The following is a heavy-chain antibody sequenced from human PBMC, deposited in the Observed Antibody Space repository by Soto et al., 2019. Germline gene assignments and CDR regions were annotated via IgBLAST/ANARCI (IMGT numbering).Heavy chain of an antibody. CDR1: GYNFAGYW. CDR3: ARGGVSARTFDY. D-gene: IGHD6-6*01. V-gene: IGHV5-51*01. Sequence: GESLRISCKGSGYNFAGYWIAWVRQMPGKGLELMGIIYPSDSDTRYRPSFQGQVTISADKSISSAYLQWSSLRASDTAMYYCARGGVSARTFDYWGQGTPVTVSS. J-gene: IGHJ4*02. CDR2: IYPSDSDT.